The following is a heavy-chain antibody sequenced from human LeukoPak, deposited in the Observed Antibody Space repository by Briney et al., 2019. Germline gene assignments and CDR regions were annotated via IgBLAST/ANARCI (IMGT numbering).Heavy chain of an antibody. CDR1: GFTFDDYG. CDR3: ARGDSSGYSSDAFDI. D-gene: IGHD3-22*01. J-gene: IGHJ3*02. Sequence: PGGSLRLSCAASGFTFDDYGMSWVRQAPGKGPEWVSGINWNGGSTGYAGSVKGRFTISRDNAKNSLYLQMNSLRAEDTALYYCARGDSSGYSSDAFDIWGQGTMVTVSS. CDR2: INWNGGST. V-gene: IGHV3-20*04.